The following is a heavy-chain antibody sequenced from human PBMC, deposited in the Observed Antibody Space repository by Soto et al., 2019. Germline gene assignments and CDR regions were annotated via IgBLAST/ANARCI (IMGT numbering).Heavy chain of an antibody. V-gene: IGHV3-30-3*01. Sequence: GGSLRLSCTASGFTFSAYAFHWVRQAPGKGLEWLSVISYDGRETHYADSVEGRFIISRDSSKKTAYLQMNSLRGDDTAVYFCATDPVAVTGSFIDSWGQGTLVTVSS. J-gene: IGHJ4*02. CDR1: GFTFSAYA. CDR2: ISYDGRET. CDR3: ATDPVAVTGSFIDS. D-gene: IGHD2-21*02.